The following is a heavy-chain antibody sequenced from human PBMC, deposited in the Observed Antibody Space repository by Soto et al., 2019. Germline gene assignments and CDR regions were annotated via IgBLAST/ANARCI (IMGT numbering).Heavy chain of an antibody. CDR3: AREKTGWLVGFDP. J-gene: IGHJ5*02. CDR1: GDSVSSSNAA. CDR2: TYYRSKWYN. V-gene: IGHV6-1*01. Sequence: SQTLSLTCAISGDSVSSSNAAYNWNRQSPSRSLERLGRTYYRSKWYNDYATSVKSRITIDADTSKNHFSLYLASVTPEDTAVYYCAREKTGWLVGFDPWGPGMLVTVSS. D-gene: IGHD2-15*01.